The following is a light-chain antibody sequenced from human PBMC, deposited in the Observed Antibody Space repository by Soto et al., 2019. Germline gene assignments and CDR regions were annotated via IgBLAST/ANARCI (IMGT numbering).Light chain of an antibody. Sequence: DLQMTQSPSSLSASVGDRVTITCQASQDISNYLNWYQQKPGKAPKLLIYDASNLETGVPSRFSVSGSGTYVPFTISSLQPEDIATYYCQQYDNLPITFGQGTRLEIK. CDR3: QQYDNLPIT. V-gene: IGKV1-33*01. J-gene: IGKJ5*01. CDR1: QDISNY. CDR2: DAS.